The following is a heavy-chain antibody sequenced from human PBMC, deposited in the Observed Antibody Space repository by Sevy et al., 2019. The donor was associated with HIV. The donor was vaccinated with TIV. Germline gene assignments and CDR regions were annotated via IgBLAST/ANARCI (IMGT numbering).Heavy chain of an antibody. V-gene: IGHV4-59*08. CDR3: AGENAWGRGYS. D-gene: IGHD1-26*01. J-gene: IGHJ4*02. Sequence: SETLSLTCTVSGGSISSLYWNWIRQPPGKGLEWIANIYYNGHINYNPSLKSRVTLSLDTSKNQFSLRLTSVTTADTAMYYCAGENAWGRGYSWGQGTLVTVSS. CDR1: GGSISSLY. CDR2: IYYNGHI.